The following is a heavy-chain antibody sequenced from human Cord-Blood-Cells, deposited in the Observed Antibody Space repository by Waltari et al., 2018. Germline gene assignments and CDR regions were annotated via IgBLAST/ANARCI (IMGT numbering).Heavy chain of an antibody. CDR3: ARDVSSEYYYDSSSYYYGY. V-gene: IGHV1-2*02. J-gene: IGHJ4*02. CDR1: GYTFTGYY. D-gene: IGHD3-22*01. Sequence: QVQLVQSGAEVKKPGASVKVSCKASGYTFTGYYMHWVRQAPAQGLEWMGWINPNSGGTNYAQKFQGRVTMTRDTSISTAYMELSRLRSDDTAVYYCARDVSSEYYYDSSSYYYGYWGQGTLVTVSS. CDR2: INPNSGGT.